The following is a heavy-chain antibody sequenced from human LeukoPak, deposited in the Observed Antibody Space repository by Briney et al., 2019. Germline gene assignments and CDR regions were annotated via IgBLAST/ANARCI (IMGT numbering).Heavy chain of an antibody. Sequence: GGSLRLSWAASGFTVSSYAMSWVRQAPGKGLEWGSAISGSGGSTYYADSVKGRFTISRDNSKNTLYLQMNSLRAEDTAVYYCANSGSGYYFDYWGQGTLVTVSS. CDR2: ISGSGGST. CDR3: ANSGSGYYFDY. J-gene: IGHJ4*02. CDR1: GFTVSSYA. V-gene: IGHV3-23*01. D-gene: IGHD5-12*01.